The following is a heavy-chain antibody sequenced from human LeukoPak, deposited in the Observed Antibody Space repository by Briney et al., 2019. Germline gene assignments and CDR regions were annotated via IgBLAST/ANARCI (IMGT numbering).Heavy chain of an antibody. V-gene: IGHV1-8*01. CDR2: MNPKTGNT. CDR3: VRGLGSPVGQ. J-gene: IGHJ4*02. CDR1: GYTFTIYD. D-gene: IGHD1-26*01. Sequence: ASVKVSCKASGYTFTIYDINWVRQGPGQGLEWMGWMNPKTGNTGYSQNFQGRVSMTSNTSINTSHMQLSIIRCEDKAAEYCVRGLGSPVGQWGQGTLVTVSS.